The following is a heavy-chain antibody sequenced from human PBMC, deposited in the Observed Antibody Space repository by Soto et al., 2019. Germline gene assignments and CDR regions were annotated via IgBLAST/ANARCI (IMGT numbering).Heavy chain of an antibody. CDR2: IYYSGST. D-gene: IGHD6-25*01. V-gene: IGHV4-30-4*01. CDR1: GGSISSGDYY. CDR3: ARGGYNDTFYYYYYGMDV. Sequence: SETLSLTCTVSGGSISSGDYYWSWIRQPPGKGLEWIGYIYYSGSTYYNPSLKSRVTISVDTSKNQFSLKLSSVTAADTAVYYCARGGYNDTFYYYYYGMDVWGQGTTVTVSS. J-gene: IGHJ6*02.